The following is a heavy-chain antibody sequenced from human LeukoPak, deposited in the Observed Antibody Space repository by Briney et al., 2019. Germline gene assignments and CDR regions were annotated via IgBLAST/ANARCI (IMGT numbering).Heavy chain of an antibody. V-gene: IGHV1-18*01. Sequence: ASVKVSCKASGFTLTSYGITWVRQAPGQGLEWMGWISAYHGSTNYAQKFQDRLTMTTDTSTNIAYMELRSLASDDTALYYCARGERYSTSSSGLDYWGQGTLVTVSS. D-gene: IGHD6-6*01. CDR2: ISAYHGST. J-gene: IGHJ4*02. CDR3: ARGERYSTSSSGLDY. CDR1: GFTLTSYG.